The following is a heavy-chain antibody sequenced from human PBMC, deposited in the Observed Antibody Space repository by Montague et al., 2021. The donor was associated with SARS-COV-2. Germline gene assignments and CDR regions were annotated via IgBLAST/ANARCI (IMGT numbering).Heavy chain of an antibody. CDR1: GGSITRNYY. CDR2: IYYSGTT. CDR3: ARPLVRRVPKAFDI. D-gene: IGHD3-10*01. Sequence: SETLSLTCTVSGGSITRNYYWCWIRQPPRKGLEWFGNIYYSGTTFINPSLESRGTISVDASKNQFSLNLTSLTAADTAVYYCARPLVRRVPKAFDIWGQGAVVIVSS. J-gene: IGHJ3*02. V-gene: IGHV4-39*01.